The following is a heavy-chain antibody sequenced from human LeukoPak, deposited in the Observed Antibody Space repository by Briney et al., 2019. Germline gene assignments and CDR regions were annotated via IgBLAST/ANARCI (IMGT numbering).Heavy chain of an antibody. Sequence: PGGSLRLSCAASGFTFGNYPMSWVRQAPGKGLEWVSVVSANGISTLYADSVKGRFTISRDNSKNTLYLQMNSLRAEDTAVYYCAKDLLSSFDYWGQGTLVTVSS. V-gene: IGHV3-23*01. CDR1: GFTFGNYP. J-gene: IGHJ4*02. CDR3: AKDLLSSFDY. CDR2: VSANGIST. D-gene: IGHD6-6*01.